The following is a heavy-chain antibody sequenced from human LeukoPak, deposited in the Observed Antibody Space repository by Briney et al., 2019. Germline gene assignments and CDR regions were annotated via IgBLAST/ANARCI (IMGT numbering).Heavy chain of an antibody. Sequence: ASVKVSCKASGYTFTSYDIDWVRQATGQGLEWMGWVNPNTGNTGYAQKFQGRVTMTRNTSISTAYMELSSLRSEDTAVYYCARRLGLRWLVSAFDYWGQGTLVTVSS. CDR2: VNPNTGNT. CDR3: ARRLGLRWLVSAFDY. V-gene: IGHV1-8*01. CDR1: GYTFTSYD. D-gene: IGHD4-23*01. J-gene: IGHJ4*02.